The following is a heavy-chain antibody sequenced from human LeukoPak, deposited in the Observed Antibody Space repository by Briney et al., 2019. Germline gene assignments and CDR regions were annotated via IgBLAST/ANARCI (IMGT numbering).Heavy chain of an antibody. Sequence: SQTLSLTCTVSGGSISSGSYYWSWIRQPPGKGLEWIGSIYTSGSTNYNPSLKSRVTISVDTSKNQFSLKLSSVTAADTAVYYCARGGDYYDSSGYYNDAFDIWGQGTMVTVSS. CDR2: IYTSGST. V-gene: IGHV4-61*02. J-gene: IGHJ3*02. D-gene: IGHD3-22*01. CDR3: ARGGDYYDSSGYYNDAFDI. CDR1: GGSISSGSYY.